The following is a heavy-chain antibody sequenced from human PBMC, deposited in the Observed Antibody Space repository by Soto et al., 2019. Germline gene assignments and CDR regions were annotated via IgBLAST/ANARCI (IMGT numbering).Heavy chain of an antibody. CDR2: ILHTGGT. Sequence: SETLSLTCAVSGGSISGGGFSWSWIRQPPGKGLEWIGYILHTGGTQYNPSLKSRVSMSVDKSKNQFSLHLTPVTAADTAVYYCARLQFGEGFDYWGQGALVTVSS. CDR1: GGSISGGGFS. D-gene: IGHD3-10*01. CDR3: ARLQFGEGFDY. J-gene: IGHJ4*02. V-gene: IGHV4-30-2*01.